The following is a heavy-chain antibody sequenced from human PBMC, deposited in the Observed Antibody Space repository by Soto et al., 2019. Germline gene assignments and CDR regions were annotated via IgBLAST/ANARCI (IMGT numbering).Heavy chain of an antibody. CDR2: IIPILGIA. Sequence: QVQLVQSGAEVKKPGSSVKVSCKASGGTFSSYTISWVRQAPGQGLEWMGRIIPILGIANYAQKFQGRVTVTADKSTSTAYMELSSLRSEDTAVYYCARELLWFGNYWYFDLWGRGTLVTVSS. J-gene: IGHJ2*01. D-gene: IGHD3-10*01. CDR1: GGTFSSYT. CDR3: ARELLWFGNYWYFDL. V-gene: IGHV1-69*08.